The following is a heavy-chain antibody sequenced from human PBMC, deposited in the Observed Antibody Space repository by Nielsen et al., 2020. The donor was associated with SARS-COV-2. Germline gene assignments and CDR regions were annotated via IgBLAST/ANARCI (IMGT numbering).Heavy chain of an antibody. J-gene: IGHJ4*02. V-gene: IGHV3-9*01. D-gene: IGHD6-19*01. CDR1: GFTFSSYA. Sequence: SLKISCAASGFTFSSYAMSWVRQAPGKGLEWVSGISWDSGSIGYADSVKGRFTISRDNAKNSLYLQMNSLRAEDTALYYCAKSLGYSSGWFDYWGQGTLVTVSS. CDR2: ISWDSGSI. CDR3: AKSLGYSSGWFDY.